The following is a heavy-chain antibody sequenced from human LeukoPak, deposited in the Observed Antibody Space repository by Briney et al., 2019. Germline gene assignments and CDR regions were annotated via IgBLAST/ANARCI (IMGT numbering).Heavy chain of an antibody. V-gene: IGHV1-2*02. D-gene: IGHD2-15*01. CDR3: ARRVGGYCSGGSCPNKYWYFDL. J-gene: IGHJ2*01. Sequence: ASVKVSCKASGYTFTGYYMHWVRQAPGQGLEWMGWINPNSGGTNYAQKFQGRVTMTRDTSISTAYMELSRLRSDDTAVYYCARRVGGYCSGGSCPNKYWYFDLWGRGTLVTVSS. CDR2: INPNSGGT. CDR1: GYTFTGYY.